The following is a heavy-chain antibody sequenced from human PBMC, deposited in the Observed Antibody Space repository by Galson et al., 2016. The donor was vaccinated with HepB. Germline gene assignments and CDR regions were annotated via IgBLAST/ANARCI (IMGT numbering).Heavy chain of an antibody. CDR2: IWYDGSNE. J-gene: IGHJ4*02. CDR1: GFTFSHFA. V-gene: IGHV3-33*06. Sequence: SLRLSCAASGFTFSHFAMNWVRQAPGKGLEWVAVIWYDGSNEHYAESLKGRFTISRDNSKNTPFLQINSLRAAETAVYYCAKCSYSSSWYIDSWGQGTLVTVSS. D-gene: IGHD6-13*01. CDR3: AKCSYSSSWYIDS.